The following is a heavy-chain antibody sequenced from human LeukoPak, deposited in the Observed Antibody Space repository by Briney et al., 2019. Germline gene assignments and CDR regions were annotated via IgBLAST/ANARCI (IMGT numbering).Heavy chain of an antibody. J-gene: IGHJ4*02. CDR2: ISGSGGST. Sequence: QTGGSLRLSCAASGFTCSSYAMSWVRQAPGKGLEWVSAISGSGGSTYYADSVKGRFTISRDNSKNTLYLQTNSLRAEDTAVYYCAKDSVTKYDFWSGPTYFVDYWGQGTLVTVSS. V-gene: IGHV3-23*01. CDR3: AKDSVTKYDFWSGPTYFVDY. D-gene: IGHD3-3*01. CDR1: GFTCSSYA.